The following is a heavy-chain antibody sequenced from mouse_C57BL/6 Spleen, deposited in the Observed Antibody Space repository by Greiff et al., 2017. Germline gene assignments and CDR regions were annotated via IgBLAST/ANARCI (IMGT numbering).Heavy chain of an antibody. V-gene: IGHV5-15*01. J-gene: IGHJ4*01. CDR2: ISNLAYSI. Sequence: DVKLVESGGGLVQPGGSLKLSCAASGFTFSDYGMAWVRQAPRKGPEWVAFISNLAYSIYYADTVTGRFTISRENAKNTLYLEMSSLRSEDTAMYYCARHNGSSYDYAMDYWGQGTSVTVSS. CDR3: ARHNGSSYDYAMDY. CDR1: GFTFSDYG. D-gene: IGHD1-1*01.